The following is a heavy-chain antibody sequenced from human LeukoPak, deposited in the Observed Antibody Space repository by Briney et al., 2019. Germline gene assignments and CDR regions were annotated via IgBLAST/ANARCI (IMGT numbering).Heavy chain of an antibody. CDR2: ISGSGGST. CDR3: AKDGIAAAVVFDY. J-gene: IGHJ4*02. V-gene: IGHV3-23*01. D-gene: IGHD6-13*01. CDR1: GFTFTNDA. Sequence: GGSLRLSCAASGFTFTNDAMSWVRQAPGKGLEWVSAISGSGGSTYYADSVKGRFTISRDNSKNTLYLQMNSLRAEDTAVYYCAKDGIAAAVVFDYWGQGTLVTVSS.